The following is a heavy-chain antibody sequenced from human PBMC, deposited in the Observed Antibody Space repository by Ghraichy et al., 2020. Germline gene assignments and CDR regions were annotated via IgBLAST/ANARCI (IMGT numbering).Heavy chain of an antibody. CDR2: IYYSGST. D-gene: IGHD5-12*01. CDR3: ARSFGYSGYDYWFDP. V-gene: IGHV4-59*01. CDR1: GGSISSYY. J-gene: IGHJ5*02. Sequence: SETLSLTCTVSGGSISSYYWSWIRQPPGKGLEWIGYIYYSGSTNYNPSLKSRVTISVDTSKNQFSLKLSSVTAADTAVYYCARSFGYSGYDYWFDPWGQGTLVTVSS.